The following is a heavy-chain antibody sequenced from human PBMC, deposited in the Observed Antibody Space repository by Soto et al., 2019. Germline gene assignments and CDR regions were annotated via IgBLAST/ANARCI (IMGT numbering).Heavy chain of an antibody. CDR2: IYHSGST. CDR1: GGSISSGGYS. D-gene: IGHD2-15*01. Sequence: QLQLQESGSGLVKPSQTLSLTCAVSGGSISSGGYSWSWIRQPPGKGLEWIGYIYHSGSTYYNPSLKCRVTVSVDRSKHQFSLKLSSVTAADTAVYYCASRRLGYCSGGSCYTSPFDYWGQGTLVTVSS. V-gene: IGHV4-30-2*01. CDR3: ASRRLGYCSGGSCYTSPFDY. J-gene: IGHJ4*02.